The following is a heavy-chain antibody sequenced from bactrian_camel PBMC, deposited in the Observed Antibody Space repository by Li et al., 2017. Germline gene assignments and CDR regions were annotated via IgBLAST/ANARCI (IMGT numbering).Heavy chain of an antibody. Sequence: HVQLVESGGDLVQPGGSLTLSCTASGLTFSGYWMYWVRQTPAKGLEWVSSINSAGGTYYADSVKGRFTISRDNAKSTVYLQLSSLKTEEMAMYYCTKSGGRSYASGYNFWGQGTQVTVS. CDR3: TKSGGRSYASGYNF. D-gene: IGHD1*01. CDR2: INSAGGT. V-gene: IGHV3S1*01. J-gene: IGHJ4*01. CDR1: GLTFSGYW.